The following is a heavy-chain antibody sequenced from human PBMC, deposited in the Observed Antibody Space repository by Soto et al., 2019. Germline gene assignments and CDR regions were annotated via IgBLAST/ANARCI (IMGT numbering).Heavy chain of an antibody. CDR1: GGTFSSYA. CDR2: IIPIFGTA. Sequence: QVQLVQSGAEVKKPGSSVKVSCKASGGTFSSYAISWVRQAPGQGLEWMGGIIPIFGTANYAQKFQGRVTIIADESTSTAYMELSSLRSEDTAVYYCARGAYYYDSSGYYFDAFDIWGQGTMVTVSS. D-gene: IGHD3-22*01. CDR3: ARGAYYYDSSGYYFDAFDI. V-gene: IGHV1-69*01. J-gene: IGHJ3*02.